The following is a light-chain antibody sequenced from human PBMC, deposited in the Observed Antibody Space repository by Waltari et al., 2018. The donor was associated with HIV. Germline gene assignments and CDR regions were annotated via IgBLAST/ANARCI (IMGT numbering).Light chain of an antibody. CDR2: QDS. V-gene: IGLV3-1*01. Sequence: SYELTQPPSVSVSPGQTASITCSGDKLGDKYACWYQQKPGQSPVLVIYQDSKRPSGSPEPFSGANSGNTATLTISGTQAMDEADYYCQAWDSSTAWVFGGGTKLTVL. CDR1: KLGDKY. J-gene: IGLJ3*02. CDR3: QAWDSSTAWV.